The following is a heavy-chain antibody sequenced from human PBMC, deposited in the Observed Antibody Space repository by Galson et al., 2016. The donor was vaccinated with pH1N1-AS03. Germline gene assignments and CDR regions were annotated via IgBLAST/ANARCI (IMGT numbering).Heavy chain of an antibody. CDR1: GGSLTNYY. D-gene: IGHD3-10*01. J-gene: IGHJ4*02. CDR3: ARGRGSSNLDPVGY. V-gene: IGHV4-4*07. Sequence: TLSLTCTVSGGSLTNYYWSWIRQPAGRGLESIGRIHSSGSTDYNPSLRTRVTMSKDSSKNQISLNLTSVSASDTAIYYCARGRGSSNLDPVGYWGQGILVTVSS. CDR2: IHSSGST.